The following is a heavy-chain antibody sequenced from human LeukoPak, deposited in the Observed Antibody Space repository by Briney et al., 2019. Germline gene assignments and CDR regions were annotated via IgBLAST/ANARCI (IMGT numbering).Heavy chain of an antibody. CDR1: GGSISSYY. CDR2: IYYSGST. CDR3: ARDPGASVFDY. V-gene: IGHV4-59*01. J-gene: IGHJ4*02. Sequence: SETLSLTCTVSGGSISSYYWSWIRQPPGKGLEWIGYIYYSGSTNYNPSLKSRVTISVDTSKNQFSLKLSSVTAADTAVYYCARDPGASVFDYWGQGTLVAVPS. D-gene: IGHD3-10*01.